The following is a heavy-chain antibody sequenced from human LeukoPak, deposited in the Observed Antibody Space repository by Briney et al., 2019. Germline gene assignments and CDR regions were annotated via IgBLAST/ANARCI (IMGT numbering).Heavy chain of an antibody. CDR1: GFTFSSYS. CDR3: ARGISKYCSGGSCYTSGDY. J-gene: IGHJ4*02. CDR2: ISSSSSTI. V-gene: IGHV3-48*04. Sequence: GGSLRLSCAASGFTFSSYSMNWVRQAPGKGLEWVSYISSSSSTIYYADSVKGRFTISRDNAKNSLYLQMNSLRAEDTAVYYCARGISKYCSGGSCYTSGDYWGQGTLVTVSS. D-gene: IGHD2-15*01.